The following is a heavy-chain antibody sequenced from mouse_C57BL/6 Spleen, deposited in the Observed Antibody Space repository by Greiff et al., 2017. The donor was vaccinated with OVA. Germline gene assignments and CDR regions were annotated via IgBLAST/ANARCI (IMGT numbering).Heavy chain of an antibody. CDR3: ARGRLGRDDY. CDR1: GYSITSGYY. CDR2: ISYDGSN. D-gene: IGHD4-1*01. J-gene: IGHJ2*01. V-gene: IGHV3-6*01. Sequence: DVKLQESGPGLVKPSQSLSLTCSVTGYSITSGYYWNWIRQFPGNKLEWMGYISYDGSNNYNPSLKNRISITRDTSKNQFFLKLNSVTTEDTATYYCARGRLGRDDYWGQGTTLTVSS.